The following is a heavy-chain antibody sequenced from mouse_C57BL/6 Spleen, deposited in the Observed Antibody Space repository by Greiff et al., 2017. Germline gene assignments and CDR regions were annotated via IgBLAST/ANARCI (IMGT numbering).Heavy chain of an antibody. CDR1: GFSLTSYG. V-gene: IGHV2-2*01. CDR3: ARKERNYYAMDY. Sequence: VQRVESGPGLVQPSQSLSITCTVSGFSLTSYGVHWVRQSPGKGLEWLGVIWRGGSTDYNAAFISRLSISKDNSKSQVFFKMNSLQADDTAIYYCARKERNYYAMDYWGQGTSVTVSS. CDR2: IWRGGST. J-gene: IGHJ4*01.